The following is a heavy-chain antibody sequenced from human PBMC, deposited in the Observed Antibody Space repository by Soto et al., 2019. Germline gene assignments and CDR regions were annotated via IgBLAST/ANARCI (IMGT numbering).Heavy chain of an antibody. CDR3: AKYRTRHYYDSSGYYYY. J-gene: IGHJ4*02. D-gene: IGHD3-22*01. CDR1: GFSFSSYA. V-gene: IGHV3-23*01. CDR2: ISGSGGST. Sequence: EVQLLESGGGLVQPGGSLRLSCAASGFSFSSYAMSWVRQAPGKGLEWVSAISGSGGSTYYADSGKGRFTISRDNSKNTLYLQMNSLRAEDTAVYYCAKYRTRHYYDSSGYYYYWGQGTLVTVSS.